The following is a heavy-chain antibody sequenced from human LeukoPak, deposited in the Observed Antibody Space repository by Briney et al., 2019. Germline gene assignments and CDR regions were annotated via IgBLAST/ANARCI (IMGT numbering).Heavy chain of an antibody. V-gene: IGHV3-23*01. CDR1: GFTFSSYA. Sequence: PGGSLRLSCAASGFTFSSYAMSWVRQAPGKGLEWVSGISGSGGNTYYADSVKGRFTISRDNSKNTLYLQVNSLRAEDTAVYYCAKLARVVVAGTHFDYWGQGTLVTVSS. CDR2: ISGSGGNT. J-gene: IGHJ4*02. D-gene: IGHD6-19*01. CDR3: AKLARVVVAGTHFDY.